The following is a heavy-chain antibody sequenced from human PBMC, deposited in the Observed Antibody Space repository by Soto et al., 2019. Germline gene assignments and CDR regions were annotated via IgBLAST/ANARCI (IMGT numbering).Heavy chain of an antibody. CDR3: AKLPAAQSYLDF. V-gene: IGHV3-23*01. J-gene: IGHJ4*02. Sequence: EVQLLDSGGGLVQPGGSLRLSCAASGFTFITYAMSWVRQAPGTGLELVSIISGSGGSTYYPDSVKGRCTISRYKSKNTLYLQMNSLRADDTAVYYCAKLPAAQSYLDFWGQGTLVTVSS. CDR2: ISGSGGST. CDR1: GFTFITYA. D-gene: IGHD2-2*01.